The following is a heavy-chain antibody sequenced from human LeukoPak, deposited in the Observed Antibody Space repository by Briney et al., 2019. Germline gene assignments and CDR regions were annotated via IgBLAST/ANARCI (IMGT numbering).Heavy chain of an antibody. CDR3: ASTGGYRSGTSDYYYFGMDV. D-gene: IGHD3-10*01. J-gene: IGHJ6*02. Sequence: QPGGSLRLSCAASGFTFNSYEVNWVRQAPGKGLEWVAYITSSGRIIYYADSVKGRFTISRDNAKNSLYLQMNSLRAEDTAVYYCASTGGYRSGTSDYYYFGMDVWGQGTTVTVSS. CDR2: ITSSGRII. V-gene: IGHV3-48*03. CDR1: GFTFNSYE.